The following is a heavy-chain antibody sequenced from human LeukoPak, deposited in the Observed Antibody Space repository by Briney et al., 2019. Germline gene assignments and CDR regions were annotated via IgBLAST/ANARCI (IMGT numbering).Heavy chain of an antibody. CDR3: AAQVYCSGGSCYSRYFDY. J-gene: IGHJ4*02. Sequence: PSETLSLTCTVSDGSVSSSSYSWGWIRQPPGKGLEWIGSIYYSGSTYYNPSLKSRVTISADTSKNQFSLKLTSVTAADTAVFYCAAQVYCSGGSCYSRYFDYWGQGTLVTVSS. CDR1: DGSVSSSSYS. D-gene: IGHD2-15*01. CDR2: IYYSGST. V-gene: IGHV4-39*01.